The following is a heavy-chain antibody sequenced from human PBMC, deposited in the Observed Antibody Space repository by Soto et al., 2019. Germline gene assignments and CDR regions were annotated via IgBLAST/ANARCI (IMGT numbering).Heavy chain of an antibody. CDR1: GGSISSYY. Sequence: SETLSLTCTVSGGSISSYYWSWIRQPPGKGLEWIGYIYYSGSTNYNPSLKSRVTISVDTSKNQFSLKLSSVTAADTAVYYCGRVTTVTTFYFDYWGQGTRVPVSS. D-gene: IGHD4-4*01. V-gene: IGHV4-59*08. CDR3: GRVTTVTTFYFDY. CDR2: IYYSGST. J-gene: IGHJ4*02.